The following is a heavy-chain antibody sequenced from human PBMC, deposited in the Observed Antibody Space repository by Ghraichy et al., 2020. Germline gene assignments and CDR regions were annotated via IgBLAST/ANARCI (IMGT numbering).Heavy chain of an antibody. V-gene: IGHV4-34*01. CDR3: ARGYLKYYDFWSGYYSIGVYFDY. D-gene: IGHD3-3*01. CDR2: INHSGST. CDR1: GGSFSGYY. Sequence: SETLSLTCAVYGGSFSGYYWSWIRQPPGKGLEWIGEINHSGSTNYNPSLKSRVTISVDTSKNQFSLKLSSVTAADTAVYYCARGYLKYYDFWSGYYSIGVYFDYWGQGTLVTVSS. J-gene: IGHJ4*02.